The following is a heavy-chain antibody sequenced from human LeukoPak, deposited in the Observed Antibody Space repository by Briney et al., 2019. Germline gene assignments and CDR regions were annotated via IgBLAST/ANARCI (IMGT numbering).Heavy chain of an antibody. CDR2: ISAYNGNT. J-gene: IGHJ3*02. CDR1: GYTFTSYG. D-gene: IGHD6-13*01. CDR3: ARGSTSRNTAAGTIAFDI. V-gene: IGHV1-18*01. Sequence: ASVKVSCKASGYTFTSYGISWVRQAPGQGLEWMGWISAYNGNTNYAQKRQGTFTMPTDTSTSTAYMELTSLRSDDTAVYYCARGSTSRNTAAGTIAFDIWGQGTMVTVSS.